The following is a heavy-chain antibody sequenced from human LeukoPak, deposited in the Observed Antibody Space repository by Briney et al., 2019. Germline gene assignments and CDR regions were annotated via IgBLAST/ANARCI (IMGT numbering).Heavy chain of an antibody. CDR2: MNPNSGNT. CDR3: ARADIVATIYWFDP. J-gene: IGHJ5*02. V-gene: IGHV1-8*01. CDR1: GYTFTSYD. Sequence: ASVKVSCKASGYTFTSYDINWVRQATGQGLEWMGWMNPNSGNTGYAQKFQGRVTMTRNTSISTAYMELSSLRSEDTAVYYCARADIVATIYWFDPWGQGTLVTVSS. D-gene: IGHD5-12*01.